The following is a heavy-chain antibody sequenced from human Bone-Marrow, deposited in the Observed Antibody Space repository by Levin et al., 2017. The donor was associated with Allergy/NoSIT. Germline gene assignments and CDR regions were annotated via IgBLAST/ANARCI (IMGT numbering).Heavy chain of an antibody. CDR2: LSWNAASI. Sequence: SLKISCAASGFSFDAYAMHWVRQAPGKGLEWVSGLSWNAASIGYADSVKGRFTISRDNAKNCLYLQMNSLRAEDTALYYCAKDLDPYENIAGQGGEFDSWGQGTLVTVSS. V-gene: IGHV3-9*01. D-gene: IGHD6-13*01. CDR1: GFSFDAYA. CDR3: AKDLDPYENIAGQGGEFDS. J-gene: IGHJ4*02.